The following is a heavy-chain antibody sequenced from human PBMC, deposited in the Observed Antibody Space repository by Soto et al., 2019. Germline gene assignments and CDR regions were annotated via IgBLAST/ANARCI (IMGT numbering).Heavy chain of an antibody. CDR3: ARGGSSSWYYRYYYYYYMDV. CDR1: GGSISSYY. V-gene: IGHV4-59*01. CDR2: IYYSGST. D-gene: IGHD6-13*01. J-gene: IGHJ6*03. Sequence: PSETLSLTCTVPGGSISSYYWSWIRQPPGKGLEWIGYIYYSGSTNYNPSLKSRVTISVDTSKNQFSLKLSSVTAADTAVYYCARGGSSSWYYRYYYYYYMDVWGKGTTVTVSS.